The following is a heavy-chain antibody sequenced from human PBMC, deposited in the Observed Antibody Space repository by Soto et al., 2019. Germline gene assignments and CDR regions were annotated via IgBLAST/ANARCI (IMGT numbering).Heavy chain of an antibody. CDR2: INRASIYI. D-gene: IGHD4-17*01. CDR3: ARRTVTTYHYFDY. Sequence: PGGSLRLSCVASGFTFSTHDMNWVRQAPGKGLEWVSSINRASIYIYYADSVRGRFTISRDNAKNSLYLQMDSLRVEDTAVYYCARRTVTTYHYFDYWGQGTLVTVSS. J-gene: IGHJ4*02. CDR1: GFTFSTHD. V-gene: IGHV3-21*01.